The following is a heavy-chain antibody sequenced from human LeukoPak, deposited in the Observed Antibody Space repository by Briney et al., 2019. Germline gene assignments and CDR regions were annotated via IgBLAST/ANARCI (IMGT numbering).Heavy chain of an antibody. Sequence: PVKVSCKASGGTFSSYAINWVRQAPGQGLEWMGGIIPIFGSSNYAQKFQGRVTITADESTTTAYMELSSLRSEDTAVYYCARVTHTELSTWFDPWGQGTLVTVSS. J-gene: IGHJ5*02. CDR1: GGTFSSYA. CDR3: ARVTHTELSTWFDP. D-gene: IGHD5-18*01. V-gene: IGHV1-69*13. CDR2: IIPIFGSS.